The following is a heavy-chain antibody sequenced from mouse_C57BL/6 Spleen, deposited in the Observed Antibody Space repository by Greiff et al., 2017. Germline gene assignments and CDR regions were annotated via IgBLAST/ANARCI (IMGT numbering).Heavy chain of an antibody. V-gene: IGHV1-61*01. D-gene: IGHD2-4*01. CDR2: IYPSDSET. Sequence: VKLQQPGAELVRPGSSVKLSCKASGYTFTSYWMDWVKQRPGQGLEWIGNIYPSDSETHYNQKFKDKATLTVDKSSSTAYMQLSSLTSEDSAVYYCARDDYDEGLFAYWGQGTLVTVSA. CDR3: ARDDYDEGLFAY. CDR1: GYTFTSYW. J-gene: IGHJ3*01.